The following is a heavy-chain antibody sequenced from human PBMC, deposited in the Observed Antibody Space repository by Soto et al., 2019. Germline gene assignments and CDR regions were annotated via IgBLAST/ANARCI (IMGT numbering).Heavy chain of an antibody. J-gene: IGHJ6*02. CDR3: ARDGPSGGSCYDCYYGMDV. V-gene: IGHV1-69*01. CDR1: GGTFSSYA. CDR2: IIPIFGTA. D-gene: IGHD2-15*01. Sequence: QVQLVQSGAEVKKPGSSVKVSCKASGGTFSSYAISWVRQAPGQGLEWMGGIIPIFGTANYAQKFQGRVTITADESTSTAYMDLSSLRSEDTAVYYCARDGPSGGSCYDCYYGMDVWGQGTTVTVSS.